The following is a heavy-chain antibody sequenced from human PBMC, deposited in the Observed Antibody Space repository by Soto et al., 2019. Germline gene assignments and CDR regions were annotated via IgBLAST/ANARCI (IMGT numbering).Heavy chain of an antibody. CDR1: GFTVSSNY. D-gene: IGHD2-8*01. V-gene: IGHV3-23*01. CDR2: ISGSGGSA. Sequence: GGSLRLSCAVSGFTVSSNYMSWVRQAPGKGLEWVSGISGSGGSAYYADSVKGRFTISRDNPKNTLYVQMNSLRSEDTAIYYCAKEDDAWTNGHFDIWGQGTLVTVSS. CDR3: AKEDDAWTNGHFDI. J-gene: IGHJ3*02.